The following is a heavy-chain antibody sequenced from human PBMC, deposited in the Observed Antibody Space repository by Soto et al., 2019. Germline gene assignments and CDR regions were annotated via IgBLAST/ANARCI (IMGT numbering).Heavy chain of an antibody. V-gene: IGHV4-34*01. D-gene: IGHD3-10*01. CDR3: TTDILWFGGDF. Sequence: KLRKTLSLTCAVSGGSFSGYIWSWIRQSPGKGLEWIGQINHSGSANYNPSLKSRVTISLHTSSSQFSLELSSVTTADTAVYYCTTDILWFGGDFWGQGTLVTVSS. J-gene: IGHJ4*02. CDR1: GGSFSGYI. CDR2: INHSGSA.